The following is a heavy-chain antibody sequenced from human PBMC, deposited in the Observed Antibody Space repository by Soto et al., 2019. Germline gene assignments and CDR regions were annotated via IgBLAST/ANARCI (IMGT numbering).Heavy chain of an antibody. D-gene: IGHD2-15*01. V-gene: IGHV1-46*01. Sequence: ASVKVSCKASGYTFTSYYMHWVRQAPGQGLEWMGIINPSGGGTSYAQKFQGRVTMTRDTSTSTVYMELSSLRSEDTAVYYCARVRYCSGGSCSKFDPWGQGTLVTVSS. CDR2: INPSGGGT. CDR3: ARVRYCSGGSCSKFDP. CDR1: GYTFTSYY. J-gene: IGHJ5*02.